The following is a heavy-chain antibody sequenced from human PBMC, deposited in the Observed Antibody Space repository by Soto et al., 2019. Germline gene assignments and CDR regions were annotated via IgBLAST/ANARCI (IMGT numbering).Heavy chain of an antibody. CDR3: ARRGYLDSYGSFDY. J-gene: IGHJ4*02. V-gene: IGHV4-39*01. D-gene: IGHD5-18*01. CDR1: GGSISSSSYY. Sequence: PSETLSLTCTVSGGSISSSSYYWGWIRQPPGKGLEWIGSIYYSGSTYYNPSLKSRVTISVDTSKNQFSLKLSSVTAADTAVYYCARRGYLDSYGSFDYWGQGTLVTVSS. CDR2: IYYSGST.